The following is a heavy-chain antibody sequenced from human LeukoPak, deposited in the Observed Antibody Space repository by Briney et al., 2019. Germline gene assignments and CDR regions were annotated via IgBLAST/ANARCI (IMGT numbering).Heavy chain of an antibody. CDR3: ASDSYGALDY. Sequence: ASVKVSCKASGGTFSSYAISWVRQAPGQGLEWMGRIIPIFGTANYAQKFQGRVTITTDESTSTAYMELSSLRSEDTAVYYRASDSYGALDYWGQGTLVTVSS. V-gene: IGHV1-69*05. J-gene: IGHJ4*02. D-gene: IGHD4-17*01. CDR1: GGTFSSYA. CDR2: IIPIFGTA.